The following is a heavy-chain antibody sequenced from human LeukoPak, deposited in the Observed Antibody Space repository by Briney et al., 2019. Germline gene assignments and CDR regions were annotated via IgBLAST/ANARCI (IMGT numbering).Heavy chain of an antibody. CDR1: GGSISNGAYY. V-gene: IGHV4-31*03. CDR2: IHHSGGT. D-gene: IGHD2-21*02. CDR3: ARDHLSSCGGDCSYFDY. Sequence: SETLSLTCTVSGGSISNGAYYWSWIRQNPGKGLEWIGYIHHSGGTQYNPSLKSRILISIDTSKNQFSLRLNSVTAADTAVYYCARDHLSSCGGDCSYFDYWGQGTLVTVSS. J-gene: IGHJ4*02.